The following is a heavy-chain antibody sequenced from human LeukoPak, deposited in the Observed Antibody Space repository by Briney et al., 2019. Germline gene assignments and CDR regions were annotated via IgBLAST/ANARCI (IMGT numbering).Heavy chain of an antibody. CDR3: ARDGRHRYYYDSSGNYGSWFDP. J-gene: IGHJ5*02. V-gene: IGHV1-58*02. Sequence: SVKVSCKASGFTFTSSAMQWVRQARGQRLEWIGWIVVGSGNTNYAQKLQGRVTMTTDTSTTTAYMELRSLRSDDTAVYYCARDGRHRYYYDSSGNYGSWFDPWGQGTLVTVSS. D-gene: IGHD3-22*01. CDR2: IVVGSGNT. CDR1: GFTFTSSA.